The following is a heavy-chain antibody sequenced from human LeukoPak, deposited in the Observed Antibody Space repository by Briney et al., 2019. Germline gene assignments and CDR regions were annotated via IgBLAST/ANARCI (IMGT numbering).Heavy chain of an antibody. Sequence: PGGSLRLSCAASGFTVSSNYMSWVRQAPGKGLEWVANIKQDGSEKYYVDSVKGRFTISRDNAKNSLYLQMNSLRAEDTAVYYCARENRPPYYDFWSGYYYFDYWGQGTLVTVSS. V-gene: IGHV3-7*01. CDR3: ARENRPPYYDFWSGYYYFDY. D-gene: IGHD3-3*01. CDR2: IKQDGSEK. CDR1: GFTVSSNY. J-gene: IGHJ4*02.